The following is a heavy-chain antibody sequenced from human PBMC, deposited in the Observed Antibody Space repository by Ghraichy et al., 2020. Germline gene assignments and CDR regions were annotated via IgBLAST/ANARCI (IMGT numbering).Heavy chain of an antibody. Sequence: ASVKVSCKASGYTFTDSAVHLVRQAPGQSPEWMGWINAGDGRTKYSQKFQGRVVISGDTFAKTVYMELTSLGSEDTAVFYCARGQWSATRQGYYLDVWGEGTTITVSS. CDR2: INAGDGRT. CDR1: GYTFTDSA. CDR3: ARGQWSATRQGYYLDV. D-gene: IGHD6-19*01. J-gene: IGHJ6*03. V-gene: IGHV1-3*01.